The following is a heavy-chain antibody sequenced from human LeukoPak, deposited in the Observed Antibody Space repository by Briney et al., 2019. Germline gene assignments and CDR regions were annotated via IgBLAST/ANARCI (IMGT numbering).Heavy chain of an antibody. Sequence: ASVRVSCKASRYTFTDYYMHWVRQAPGQGLEWMGWINPSSGGTNYAQKFQGRVTMTRDTSISTAYMELSRLRSDDTAVYYCARGGWSLGYCSSSSCLEWFDPWGQGTLVTVSS. D-gene: IGHD2-2*01. CDR2: INPSSGGT. CDR3: ARGGWSLGYCSSSSCLEWFDP. V-gene: IGHV1-2*02. J-gene: IGHJ5*02. CDR1: RYTFTDYY.